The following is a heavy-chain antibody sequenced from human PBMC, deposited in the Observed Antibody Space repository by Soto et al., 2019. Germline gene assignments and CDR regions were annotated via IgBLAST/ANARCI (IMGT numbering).Heavy chain of an antibody. CDR3: AKDRRPNYYYGMDV. D-gene: IGHD6-25*01. V-gene: IGHV3-30*18. CDR2: ISYDGSNK. CDR1: GFTFSSYG. J-gene: IGHJ6*02. Sequence: QVQLVESGGGVVQPGRSLRLSCAASGFTFSSYGMHWVRQAPGKWLEWVAVISYDGSNKYYADSVKGRFTISRDNSKNTLYLQMNSLRAEDTAVYYCAKDRRPNYYYGMDVWGQGTMVTVSS.